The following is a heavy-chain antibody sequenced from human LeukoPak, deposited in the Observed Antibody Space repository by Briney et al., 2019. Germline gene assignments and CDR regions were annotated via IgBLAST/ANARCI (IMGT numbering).Heavy chain of an antibody. J-gene: IGHJ5*02. V-gene: IGHV1-69*13. CDR1: GGTFSSYA. CDR3: ARGRLPMVRGVMYNWFDP. D-gene: IGHD3-10*01. CDR2: IIPIFGTA. Sequence: ASVKVSCKASGGTFSSYAISWVRQAPGQGLEWMGGIIPIFGTANYAQKFQGRVTITADESTNTAYMELSSLRSEDTAVYYCARGRLPMVRGVMYNWFDPWGQGTLVTVSS.